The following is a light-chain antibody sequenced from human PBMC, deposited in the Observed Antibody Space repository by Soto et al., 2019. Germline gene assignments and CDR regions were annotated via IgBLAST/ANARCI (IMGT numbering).Light chain of an antibody. CDR1: SSDVGGYNY. J-gene: IGLJ2*01. CDR3: SSYTSSSTPVV. Sequence: QSVLTQPASVSGSPGQSITISCTGTSSDVGGYNYVSWYQQHPGKAPKLMIYEVSNRPSGVSNRFSGSKSGNTASLPISGLQAEDEDDDYCSSYTSSSTPVVFGGGTKLTVL. CDR2: EVS. V-gene: IGLV2-14*01.